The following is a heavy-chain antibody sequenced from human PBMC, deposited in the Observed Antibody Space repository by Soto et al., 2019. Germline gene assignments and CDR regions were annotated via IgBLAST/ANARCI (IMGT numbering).Heavy chain of an antibody. Sequence: GGSLRLSCAASGFTFSSYSMNWVRQAPGKGLEWVSYISSSSSTIYYADSVKGRFTISRDNAKNSLYLQMNSLRAEDTAVYYCARDQKDDLWSGYLRYYFDYWGQGTLVTVSS. J-gene: IGHJ4*02. CDR1: GFTFSSYS. V-gene: IGHV3-48*01. CDR2: ISSSSSTI. D-gene: IGHD3-3*01. CDR3: ARDQKDDLWSGYLRYYFDY.